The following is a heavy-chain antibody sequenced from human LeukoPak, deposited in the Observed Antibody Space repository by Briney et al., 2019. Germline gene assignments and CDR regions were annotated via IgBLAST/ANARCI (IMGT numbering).Heavy chain of an antibody. J-gene: IGHJ4*02. CDR3: ARASLNPLRYFDWHSGDYFDY. Sequence: SETLSLTCTVSGASISSGSYYWTWIRQPAGKGLEWIGRIYTSGSTNYNPSLKSRVTISVDTSKNQFSLKLSSVTAADTAVYYCARASLNPLRYFDWHSGDYFDYWGQGTLVTVSS. CDR1: GASISSGSYY. D-gene: IGHD3-9*01. CDR2: IYTSGST. V-gene: IGHV4-61*02.